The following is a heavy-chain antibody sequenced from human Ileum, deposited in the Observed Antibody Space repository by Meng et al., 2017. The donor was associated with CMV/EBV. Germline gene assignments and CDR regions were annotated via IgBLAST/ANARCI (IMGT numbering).Heavy chain of an antibody. CDR3: ARDGLNERYFDY. CDR2: INTNTGNP. V-gene: IGHV7-4-1*02. CDR1: GYTFTSNN. Sequence: CTASGYTFTSNNLIWVRQAPGQGPEWMGWINTNTGNPTYARDFTGRFVFSLDTSVSTAYLQISGLKAEDTAVYYCARDGLNERYFDYWGQGTLVTVSS. J-gene: IGHJ4*02.